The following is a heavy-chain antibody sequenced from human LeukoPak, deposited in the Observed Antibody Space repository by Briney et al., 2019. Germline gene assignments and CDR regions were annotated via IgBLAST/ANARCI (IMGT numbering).Heavy chain of an antibody. CDR3: ARGPDTVTFDY. D-gene: IGHD4-17*01. CDR2: INHSGST. V-gene: IGHV4-34*01. J-gene: IGHJ4*02. CDR1: GGSFSGYD. Sequence: SETLSLTCAVYGGSFSGYDWSWIRQPPGKGLEWIGEINHSGSTNYDPSLKSRVTISVDTSKNQFSLKLSSVTAADTAVYYCARGPDTVTFDYWGQGTLVTVSS.